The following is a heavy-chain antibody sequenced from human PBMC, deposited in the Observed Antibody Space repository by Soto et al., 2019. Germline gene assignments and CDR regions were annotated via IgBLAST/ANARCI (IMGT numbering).Heavy chain of an antibody. CDR1: GYSFTSSA. CDR2: INAGNGNT. Sequence: ASVSVSCYASGYSFTSSAMHWVRQAPGQRLEWMGWINAGNGNTKYSQKFQGRVTITRDTSASTAYMELSSLRSEDTAVHYCASSIVVVSALHYWGQGTLVPVSS. D-gene: IGHD2-21*01. CDR3: ASSIVVVSALHY. V-gene: IGHV1-3*01. J-gene: IGHJ4*02.